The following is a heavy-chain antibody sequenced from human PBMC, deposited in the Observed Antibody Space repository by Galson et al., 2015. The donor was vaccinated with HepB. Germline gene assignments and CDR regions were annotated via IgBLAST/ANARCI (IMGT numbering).Heavy chain of an antibody. Sequence: SLRLSCAASGFTFSNYAMNWVRQAPGKGLEWVSVISGTGGSTFYADSVKGRFTISRDNSKNTMYLQMNSLRAEDTAVYYCAKDLRRGASGSSDWGQETLVTVSS. V-gene: IGHV3-23*01. CDR1: GFTFSNYA. CDR3: AKDLRRGASGSSD. CDR2: ISGTGGST. J-gene: IGHJ4*02. D-gene: IGHD3-10*01.